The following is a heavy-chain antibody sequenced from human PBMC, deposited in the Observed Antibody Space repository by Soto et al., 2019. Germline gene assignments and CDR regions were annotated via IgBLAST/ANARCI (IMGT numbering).Heavy chain of an antibody. D-gene: IGHD3-16*01. CDR1: GGSISSYY. CDR2: IYTSGST. J-gene: IGHJ6*02. Sequence: PSATLSLTCTVSGGSISSYYWSWIRQPAGKGLEWIGRIYTSGSTNYNPSLKSRVTMSVDTSKNQFSLKLSSVTAADTAVYYCARFSSLALNYYYGMDVWGQGTTVTVSS. CDR3: ARFSSLALNYYYGMDV. V-gene: IGHV4-4*07.